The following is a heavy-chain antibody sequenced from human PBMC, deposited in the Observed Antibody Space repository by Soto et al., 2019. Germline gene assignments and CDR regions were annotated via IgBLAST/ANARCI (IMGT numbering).Heavy chain of an antibody. CDR3: ARDSGAKLSSS. D-gene: IGHD6-13*01. Sequence: SIHVSCKAAVLTISSYRINWVRQARGQGLEWLGGIVPIYRTADYAQKFQGRVTITADESTRTVYMELSSLKSQDTALYYCARDSGAKLSSSWGQGTLVTSPQ. J-gene: IGHJ4*02. CDR1: VLTISSYR. V-gene: IGHV1-69*13. CDR2: IVPIYRTA.